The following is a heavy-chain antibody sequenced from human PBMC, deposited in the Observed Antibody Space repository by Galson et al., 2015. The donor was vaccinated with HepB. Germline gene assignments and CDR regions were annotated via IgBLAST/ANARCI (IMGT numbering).Heavy chain of an antibody. CDR2: ISYDGSNK. D-gene: IGHD3-10*02. V-gene: IGHV3-30*18. CDR3: AKGLYTVRGVIIYRWFDP. Sequence: SLRLSCAASGFTFSSYGMHWVRQAPGKGLEWVAVISYDGSNKYYADSVKGRFTISRNNSKNTLYLQMNSLRAEDTAVYYCAKGLYTVRGVIIYRWFDPWGQGTLVTVSS. J-gene: IGHJ5*02. CDR1: GFTFSSYG.